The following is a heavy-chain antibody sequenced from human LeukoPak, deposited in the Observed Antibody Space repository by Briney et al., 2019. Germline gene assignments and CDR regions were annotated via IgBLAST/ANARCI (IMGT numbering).Heavy chain of an antibody. CDR1: GFTFSSYE. D-gene: IGHD2-15*01. J-gene: IGHJ3*02. CDR3: ARGYRAHAFDI. CDR2: IDSTGTII. Sequence: GGSLRLSCAAAGFTFSSYEMNWVRQAPGKGLEWLSYIDSTGTIIYYADSLKGRFTGRFTISRDNAKNSLYLQLNSLRAEDTAVYYCARGYRAHAFDIWGQGTMVTVSS. V-gene: IGHV3-48*03.